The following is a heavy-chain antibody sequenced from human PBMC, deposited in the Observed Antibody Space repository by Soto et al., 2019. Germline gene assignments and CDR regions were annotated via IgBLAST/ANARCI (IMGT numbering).Heavy chain of an antibody. J-gene: IGHJ6*02. V-gene: IGHV1-8*01. D-gene: IGHD3-9*01. CDR3: ARGAGILTGMVYYGTDV. CDR1: GYTFTSYD. Sequence: RASVKVSCKASGYTFTSYDINWVRQATGQGLEWMGWMNPNSGNTGYAQKFQGRVTMTRNTSISTAYMELSSLRSEDTAVYYCARGAGILTGMVYYGTDVWGQGTTVTVSS. CDR2: MNPNSGNT.